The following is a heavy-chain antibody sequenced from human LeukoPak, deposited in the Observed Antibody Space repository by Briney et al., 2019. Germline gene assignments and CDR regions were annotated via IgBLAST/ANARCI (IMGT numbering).Heavy chain of an antibody. Sequence: GGSLRLSCAPSGFTFSSYSMNWVRQAPGEGLEWGSSISSSSSYIYYADSVKGRFTISRDNAKNSLYLQMNSLRAEDTAVYYCAREAYYYDSSGYYLDYWGQGTLVTVSS. V-gene: IGHV3-21*01. J-gene: IGHJ4*02. CDR1: GFTFSSYS. CDR3: AREAYYYDSSGYYLDY. D-gene: IGHD3-22*01. CDR2: ISSSSSYI.